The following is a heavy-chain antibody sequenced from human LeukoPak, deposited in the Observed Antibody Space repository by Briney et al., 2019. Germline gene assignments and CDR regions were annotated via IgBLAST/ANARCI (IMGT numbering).Heavy chain of an antibody. D-gene: IGHD1-7*01. CDR1: GFSFSTQR. J-gene: IGHJ6*02. CDR2: ISSSSSYI. CDR3: ARGGLELPYYYYGMDV. Sequence: PGGSLRLSCAASGFSFSTQRMHWVRQAPGKGLEWVSSISSSSSYIYYADSVEGRFTISRDNAKNSLYLQMNSLRAEDTAVYYCARGGLELPYYYYGMDVWGQGTTVTVSS. V-gene: IGHV3-21*01.